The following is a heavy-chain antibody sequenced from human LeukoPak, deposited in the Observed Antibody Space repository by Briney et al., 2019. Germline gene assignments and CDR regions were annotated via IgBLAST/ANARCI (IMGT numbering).Heavy chain of an antibody. CDR3: ARDITGPRGY. V-gene: IGHV4-61*02. D-gene: IGHD3-16*01. J-gene: IGHJ4*02. CDR1: GGSISSDSYY. CDR2: FNGSGST. Sequence: SETLSLTCTVSGGSISSDSYYWSWIRQPAGKGLEWIGRFNGSGSTNYNPSLKSRVSISVDTSKNQFSLKLSSVTAADTAVYYCARDITGPRGYWGQGTLVTVSS.